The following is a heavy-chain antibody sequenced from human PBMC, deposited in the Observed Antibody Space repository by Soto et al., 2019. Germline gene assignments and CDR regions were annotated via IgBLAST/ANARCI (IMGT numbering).Heavy chain of an antibody. CDR2: IIPIFGTA. CDR3: ASRSHIDVLLWFGSGPYGMDV. J-gene: IGHJ6*02. Sequence: ASVKVSCKASGGTFSSYAISWVRQAPGQGLEWMGGIIPIFGTANYAQKFQGRVTITADESTSTAYMELSSLRSEDTAVYYCASRSHIDVLLWFGSGPYGMDVWGQGTTVTVSS. CDR1: GGTFSSYA. V-gene: IGHV1-69*13. D-gene: IGHD3-10*01.